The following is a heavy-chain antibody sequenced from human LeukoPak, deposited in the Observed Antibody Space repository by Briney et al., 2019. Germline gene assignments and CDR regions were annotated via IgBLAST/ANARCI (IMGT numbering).Heavy chain of an antibody. CDR1: GGSISSSSYY. J-gene: IGHJ4*02. CDR2: IYYSGST. V-gene: IGHV4-61*05. CDR3: ARVGSLWGYSYGPFDY. D-gene: IGHD5-18*01. Sequence: SETLSLTCTVSGGSISSSSYYWGWIRQPPGKGLEWIGYIYYSGSTNYNPSLKSRVTISVDTSKNQIPLKLSSVTAADTAVYYCARVGSLWGYSYGPFDYWGQGTLVTVSS.